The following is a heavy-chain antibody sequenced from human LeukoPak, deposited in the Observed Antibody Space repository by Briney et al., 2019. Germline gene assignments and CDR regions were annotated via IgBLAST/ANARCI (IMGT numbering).Heavy chain of an antibody. D-gene: IGHD3-9*01. Sequence: PGGSLRLSCAASGFTFSSYEMNWVRQAPGKGLEWVSYISSSGSTIYYADSVKGRFTISRDNAKNSLYLQMNSLRAEDTAVYYCARDADFDWLLFAFDIWGQGTMVTVSS. CDR3: ARDADFDWLLFAFDI. V-gene: IGHV3-48*03. CDR2: ISSSGSTI. J-gene: IGHJ3*02. CDR1: GFTFSSYE.